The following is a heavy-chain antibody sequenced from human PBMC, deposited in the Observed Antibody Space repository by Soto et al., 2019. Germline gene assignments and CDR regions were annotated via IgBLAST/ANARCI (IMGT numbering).Heavy chain of an antibody. D-gene: IGHD2-2*01. CDR2: IYYSGST. CDR1: GGSISSSSYY. CDR3: ARLSGYCSSTSCYGIWGGLYKYGMDV. V-gene: IGHV4-39*01. Sequence: PSETLSLTCTVSGGSISSSSYYWGWIRQPPGKGLEWIGSIYYSGSTYYNPSLKSRVTISVGTSKNQFSLKLSSVTAADTAVYYCARLSGYCSSTSCYGIWGGLYKYGMDVWGQGTTVTVSS. J-gene: IGHJ6*02.